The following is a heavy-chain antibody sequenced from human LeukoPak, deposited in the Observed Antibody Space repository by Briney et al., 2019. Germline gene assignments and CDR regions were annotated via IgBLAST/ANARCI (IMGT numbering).Heavy chain of an antibody. CDR3: AKDPAPHYYGPPPDV. CDR2: IRYDGSNK. D-gene: IGHD3-10*01. V-gene: IGHV3-30*02. J-gene: IGHJ6*04. CDR1: GFTFSSYG. Sequence: GGSLRLSCAASGFTFSSYGMHWVRQAPGKGLEWVAFIRYDGSNKYYADSVKGRFTISRDNSKNTLYLQMNSLRAEDTAVYYCAKDPAPHYYGPPPDVWGKGTTVTVSS.